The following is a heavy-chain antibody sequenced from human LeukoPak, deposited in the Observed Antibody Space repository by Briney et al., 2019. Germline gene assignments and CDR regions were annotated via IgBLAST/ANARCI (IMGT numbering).Heavy chain of an antibody. Sequence: GASVKVSCKASGYTFTGYYMHWVRQAPGQGLEWMGWINPNSGGTDYAQKFQGRVTMTRDTSISTAYMELSRLRSDDTAVYYCARTRTYYYDSSPPYYFDYWGQGTLVTVSS. CDR1: GYTFTGYY. CDR2: INPNSGGT. V-gene: IGHV1-2*02. J-gene: IGHJ4*02. CDR3: ARTRTYYYDSSPPYYFDY. D-gene: IGHD3-22*01.